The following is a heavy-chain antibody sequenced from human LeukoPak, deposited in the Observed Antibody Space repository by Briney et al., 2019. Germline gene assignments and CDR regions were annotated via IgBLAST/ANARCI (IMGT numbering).Heavy chain of an antibody. Sequence: SSETLSLTRIVSGGSISSYFWSWIRQPPGKGLEWIGYIYYSGSTNYNPSLKSRVTMSVDTPKNQFSLKLSSVTAADTAVYYCARIDRAVAGTIDYWGQGTLVTVSS. CDR2: IYYSGST. J-gene: IGHJ4*02. CDR1: GGSISSYF. D-gene: IGHD6-19*01. V-gene: IGHV4-59*08. CDR3: ARIDRAVAGTIDY.